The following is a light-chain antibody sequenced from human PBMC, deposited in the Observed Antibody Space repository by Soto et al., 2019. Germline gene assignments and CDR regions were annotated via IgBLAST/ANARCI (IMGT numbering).Light chain of an antibody. V-gene: IGKV1-5*01. CDR2: DAS. J-gene: IGKJ4*01. CDR1: QSISSW. CDR3: QQYNRYPLT. Sequence: DIQMTQSPSTLSASVGDRVTITCRASQSISSWLAWYQQKPGKAPKLLIYDASSLESGVPSRFSGSGSDTEFTLTINNLQPDDFATYHCQQYNRYPLTFGGGTKVEIK.